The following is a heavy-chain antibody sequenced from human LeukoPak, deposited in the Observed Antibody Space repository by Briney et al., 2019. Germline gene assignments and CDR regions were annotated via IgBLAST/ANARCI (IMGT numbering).Heavy chain of an antibody. CDR3: TKFDYAAFEY. V-gene: IGHV3-30*02. Sequence: GGSLRLPCAASGFTFSKYGIHWVRQAPGKGLEWLAFIRYDGTTKFYADSVKGRFTISRDNSKNTLYLQMNSLKTEDTAVYYCTKFDYAAFEYWGQGTLVTVSS. J-gene: IGHJ4*02. CDR1: GFTFSKYG. CDR2: IRYDGTTK. D-gene: IGHD4-17*01.